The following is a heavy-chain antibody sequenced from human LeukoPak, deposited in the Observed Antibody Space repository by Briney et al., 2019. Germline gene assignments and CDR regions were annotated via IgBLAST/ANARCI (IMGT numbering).Heavy chain of an antibody. CDR1: GGSFSGYY. V-gene: IGHV4-34*01. CDR3: ARGQVFYGDYVPFDVINGASSDY. J-gene: IGHJ4*02. D-gene: IGHD4-17*01. CDR2: INHSGST. Sequence: SETLSLTCAVYGGSFSGYYWSWIRQPPGKGLEWIGEINHSGSTNYNPSLKSRVTISVDTSKNQFSLKLSSVTAADTAVYYCARGQVFYGDYVPFDVINGASSDYWGQGTLVTVSS.